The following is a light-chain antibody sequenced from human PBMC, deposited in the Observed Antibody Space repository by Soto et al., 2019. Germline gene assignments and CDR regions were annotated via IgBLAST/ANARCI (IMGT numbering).Light chain of an antibody. V-gene: IGKV3-11*01. CDR3: QQRNNWPLIT. Sequence: EIVLTQSPGTLSLSPGEIATLSCRASQTVATFLAWYQQKPGQAPRLLIYDATNRATGIPARFSGSGSGTDFTLTINSLEPEDSAVYYCQQRNNWPLITFGQGTRLEIK. CDR1: QTVATF. J-gene: IGKJ5*01. CDR2: DAT.